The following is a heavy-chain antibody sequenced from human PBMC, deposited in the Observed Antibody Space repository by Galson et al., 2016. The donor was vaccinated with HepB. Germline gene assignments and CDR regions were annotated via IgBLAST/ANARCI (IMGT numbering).Heavy chain of an antibody. V-gene: IGHV3-15*01. Sequence: SLRLSCAASGFIFSAHAMTWVRQAPGKGLEWVGRIKSKTDGGTTDYAAPVKGRFTISRDDSKNTLYLQMNSLKTEDTAVYYCTTDPLYDIADYWGQGTLVTVSS. CDR3: TTDPLYDIADY. J-gene: IGHJ4*02. D-gene: IGHD3-9*01. CDR2: IKSKTDGGTT. CDR1: GFIFSAHA.